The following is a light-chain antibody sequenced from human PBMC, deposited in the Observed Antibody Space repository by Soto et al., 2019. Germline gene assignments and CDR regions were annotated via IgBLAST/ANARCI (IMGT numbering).Light chain of an antibody. CDR2: RAS. CDR3: QQYSNWPPWT. Sequence: EIVMTQSPATLAVSPGDTVTLSCRASQSLGGNLAWYQQKPGQAPRLFIFRASSRATGVPARFSASGSGTEFTLTISELQSEDFAVYYCQQYSNWPPWTVGPGTKVDIK. J-gene: IGKJ1*01. CDR1: QSLGGN. V-gene: IGKV3-15*01.